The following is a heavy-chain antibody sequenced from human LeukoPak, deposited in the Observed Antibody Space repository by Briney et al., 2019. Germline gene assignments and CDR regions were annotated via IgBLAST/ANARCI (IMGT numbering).Heavy chain of an antibody. CDR3: ARDQSRDIRVDFDY. D-gene: IGHD2-15*01. V-gene: IGHV1-3*01. Sequence: ASVEVSCKTSGYTFGKYAIHWVRQAPGQRFEWMGWIDGGNGDTRLSQKFQDRVSFTRDTFATTAYMELTSLRSEDTAVYYCARDQSRDIRVDFDYWGQGTLVTVSS. J-gene: IGHJ4*02. CDR2: IDGGNGDT. CDR1: GYTFGKYA.